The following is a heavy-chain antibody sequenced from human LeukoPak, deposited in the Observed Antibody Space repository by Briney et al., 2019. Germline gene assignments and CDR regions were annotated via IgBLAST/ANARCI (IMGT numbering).Heavy chain of an antibody. CDR1: GGSVSGSDYF. V-gene: IGHV4-39*01. D-gene: IGHD5/OR15-5a*01. CDR2: MYYSGTT. J-gene: IGHJ6*02. CDR3: ARHPSLSSNTFYGMDV. Sequence: PSETLSLTCTVSGGSVSGSDYFWGWIRQTPGKGLEWIGTMYYSGTTYYNPSLKSRVTMSVDTSNNHFSLRLSSVTAADTAVYYCARHPSLSSNTFYGMDVWGQGTTVTVSS.